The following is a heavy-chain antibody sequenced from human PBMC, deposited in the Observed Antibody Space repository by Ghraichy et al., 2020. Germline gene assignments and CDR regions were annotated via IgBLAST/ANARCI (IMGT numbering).Heavy chain of an antibody. CDR3: ARGLNYDFWSGYYYYGMDV. Sequence: GSLNISCAASGFTFSSYAMHWVRQAPGKGLEWVAVISYDGSNKYYADSVKGRFTISRDNSKNTLYLQMNSLRAEYTAVYYCARGLNYDFWSGYYYYGMDVWGQGTTVTVSS. V-gene: IGHV3-30*04. J-gene: IGHJ6*02. CDR2: ISYDGSNK. D-gene: IGHD3-3*01. CDR1: GFTFSSYA.